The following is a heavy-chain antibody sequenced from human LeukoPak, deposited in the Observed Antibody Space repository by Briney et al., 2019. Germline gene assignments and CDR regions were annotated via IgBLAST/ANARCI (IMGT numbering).Heavy chain of an antibody. CDR1: GGSISSGGYY. D-gene: IGHD4-17*01. CDR3: SRGSVTTSAEYFQH. J-gene: IGHJ1*01. V-gene: IGHV4-31*03. Sequence: SETLSLTCTVSGGSISSGGYYWSWIRQHRGKGLEWIGYIYYSGSTYYNPSLKSRVTISVDTSKNQFSVKLSSVTAADTAVYYCSRGSVTTSAEYFQHWGQGTLVTVSS. CDR2: IYYSGST.